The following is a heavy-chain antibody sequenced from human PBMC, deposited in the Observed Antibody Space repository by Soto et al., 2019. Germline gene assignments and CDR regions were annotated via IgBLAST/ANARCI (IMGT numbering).Heavy chain of an antibody. D-gene: IGHD3-3*01. V-gene: IGHV1-2*02. J-gene: IGHJ6*04. Sequence: GASVKVSCKASAYTFTANYVHWVRQAPGQGLEWMGWINPHTGGTDYAQTFQGRVTMTRDTSISTAYMELSRLTSDDTAVYYCARYQYWSGYLDSWGKGTTVTVSS. CDR3: ARYQYWSGYLDS. CDR2: INPHTGGT. CDR1: AYTFTANY.